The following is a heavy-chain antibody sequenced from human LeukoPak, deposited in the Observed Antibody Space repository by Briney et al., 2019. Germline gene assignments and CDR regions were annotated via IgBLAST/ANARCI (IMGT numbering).Heavy chain of an antibody. D-gene: IGHD6-13*01. CDR2: IGRSDTTI. CDR3: ARDQQGPDY. V-gene: IGHV3-48*04. Sequence: GGSLRLSCAASGFTFSTYSMNWVRQAPGKGLEWVSYIGRSDTTIYYADSVKGRFTISRDNAKTSLYLQMNSLRAEDTAVYYCARDQQGPDYWGQGTLVTVSS. CDR1: GFTFSTYS. J-gene: IGHJ4*02.